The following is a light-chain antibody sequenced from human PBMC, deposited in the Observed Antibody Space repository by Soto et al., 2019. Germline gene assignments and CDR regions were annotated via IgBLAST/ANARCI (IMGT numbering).Light chain of an antibody. J-gene: IGLJ2*01. Sequence: QSALTQPPSASGSPGQSVTISCTGTSGDVGGYNYVSWYQQHPGKAPKLIIYEVSKRPSGVPDRFSGSKSGNTASLTVSGLQAEDEADYYCSSYAGSNNLVFGGGTKLTVL. V-gene: IGLV2-8*01. CDR1: SGDVGGYNY. CDR3: SSYAGSNNLV. CDR2: EVS.